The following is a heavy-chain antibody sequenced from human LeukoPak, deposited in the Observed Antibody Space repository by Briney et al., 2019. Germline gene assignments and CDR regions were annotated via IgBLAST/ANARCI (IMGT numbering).Heavy chain of an antibody. CDR1: GASVSSGSYY. J-gene: IGHJ6*02. CDR2: IYYSGST. Sequence: SETLSLTCTVSGASVSSGSYYWSWIRQPPGKGLEWIGYIYYSGSTNYNPSLKSRVTISVDTSKNQFSLKLSSVTAADTAVYYCARAGQYYYYGMDVWGQGTTVTVSS. CDR3: ARAGQYYYYGMDV. V-gene: IGHV4-61*01.